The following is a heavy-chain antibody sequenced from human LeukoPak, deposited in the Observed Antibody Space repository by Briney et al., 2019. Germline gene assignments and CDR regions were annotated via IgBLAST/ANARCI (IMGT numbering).Heavy chain of an antibody. CDR2: IYYSGST. CDR3: ARVSSSWSFDP. V-gene: IGHV4-59*01. D-gene: IGHD6-13*01. J-gene: IGHJ5*02. Sequence: SETLSLTCTVSGGSINTYYWSWIRQPPGKGLEWIGYIYYSGSTNYNPSLKSRVTISVDTSKNQFSLKLSSVTAADTAVYYCARVSSSWSFDPWGQGTLVTVSS. CDR1: GGSINTYY.